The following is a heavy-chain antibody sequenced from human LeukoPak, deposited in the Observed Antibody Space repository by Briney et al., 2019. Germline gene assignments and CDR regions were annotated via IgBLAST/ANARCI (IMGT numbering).Heavy chain of an antibody. V-gene: IGHV4-39*07. D-gene: IGHD2-8*01. Sequence: SETLSLTCAVSGGSISSNSYYWGWIRQPPGKGLEWIGSIYYSGSTYYNPSLKSRVTISVDTSKNQFSLKLSSVTAADTAVYYCARESNIVLMVYAIPRWFDYWGQGTLVTVSS. J-gene: IGHJ4*02. CDR3: ARESNIVLMVYAIPRWFDY. CDR1: GGSISSNSYY. CDR2: IYYSGST.